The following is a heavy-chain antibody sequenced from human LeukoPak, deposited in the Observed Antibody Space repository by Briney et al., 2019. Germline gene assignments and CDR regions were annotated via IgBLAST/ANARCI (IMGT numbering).Heavy chain of an antibody. CDR1: GFTFSDYE. Sequence: GGSLRLSCAASGFTFSDYEMNWVRQAPGKGLEYVSAISSNGGRTYYANSVKGRFTISRDNSKNTLYLQMGSLRAEDMAVYYCAREGVEWLRGSMDVWGQGTTVTVSS. V-gene: IGHV3-64*01. CDR2: ISSNGGRT. J-gene: IGHJ6*02. CDR3: AREGVEWLRGSMDV. D-gene: IGHD5-12*01.